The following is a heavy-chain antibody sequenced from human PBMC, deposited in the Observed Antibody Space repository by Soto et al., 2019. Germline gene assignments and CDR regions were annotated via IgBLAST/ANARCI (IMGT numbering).Heavy chain of an antibody. Sequence: QVQLQESGSGLVKPSETLSLTCTVSGGSISNYDWSWLRQSPGKGLEWIGYFYYSGSTNYNPSLKSRVTISVDTSKNQFSLKLNSVTAADTAVYYCARLGYCSGGSCPRDYYYYMDVWGKGTTVTVSS. J-gene: IGHJ6*03. CDR2: FYYSGST. CDR1: GGSISNYD. D-gene: IGHD2-15*01. V-gene: IGHV4-59*01. CDR3: ARLGYCSGGSCPRDYYYYMDV.